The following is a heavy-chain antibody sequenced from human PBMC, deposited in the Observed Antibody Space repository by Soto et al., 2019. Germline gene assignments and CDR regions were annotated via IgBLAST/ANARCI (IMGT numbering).Heavy chain of an antibody. D-gene: IGHD3-22*01. J-gene: IGHJ4*02. Sequence: LRLSCTASGFTFGDYAMSWVRQAPGKGLEWVGFIRSKAYGGTTEYAASVKGRFTISRDDSKSIAYLQMNSLKTEDTAVYYCTFDSSGYYGPRDYWGQGTLVTVSS. V-gene: IGHV3-49*04. CDR3: TFDSSGYYGPRDY. CDR2: IRSKAYGGTT. CDR1: GFTFGDYA.